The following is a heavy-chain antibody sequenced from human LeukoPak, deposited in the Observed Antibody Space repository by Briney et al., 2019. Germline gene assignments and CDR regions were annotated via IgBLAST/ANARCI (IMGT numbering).Heavy chain of an antibody. CDR2: INPNSGGT. CDR1: GYTFTGYY. CDR3: ARVRPESLYCSGGSCYRYYYYYGMDV. Sequence: ASVKVSCKASGYTFTGYYMHWVRQAPGQGLEWMGWINPNSGGTNYAQKFQGRVTMTRDTSISTAYMELSRLRSDDTAVYYCARVRPESLYCSGGSCYRYYYYYGMDVWGQGTTVTVSS. J-gene: IGHJ6*02. D-gene: IGHD2-15*01. V-gene: IGHV1-2*02.